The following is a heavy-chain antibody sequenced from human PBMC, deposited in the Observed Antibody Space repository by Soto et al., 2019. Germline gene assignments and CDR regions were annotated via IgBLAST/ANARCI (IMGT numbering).Heavy chain of an antibody. CDR3: ARGDYDFWSGYNRYNWFDP. Sequence: QVQLVQSGAEVKKPGSSVKVSCKASGGTFSSYAISWVRQAPGQGLEWMGGIIPIFGTANYAQKFQGRVTITADESTSTAYMELSSMRSEDTAVYYCARGDYDFWSGYNRYNWFDPWGQGTLVTVSS. V-gene: IGHV1-69*01. D-gene: IGHD3-3*01. CDR2: IIPIFGTA. CDR1: GGTFSSYA. J-gene: IGHJ5*02.